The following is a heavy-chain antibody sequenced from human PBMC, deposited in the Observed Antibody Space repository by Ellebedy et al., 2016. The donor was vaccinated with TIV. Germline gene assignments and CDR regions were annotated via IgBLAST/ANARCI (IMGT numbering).Heavy chain of an antibody. CDR1: GGSISSSDRYW. CDR3: ARDLVAVADNWFDP. D-gene: IGHD6-19*01. V-gene: IGHV4-39*07. CDR2: ASYSVNT. Sequence: SETLSLTCTVSGGSISSSDRYWWGWIRQPPGKGLEWIGSASYSVNTYYNPSHKSRVTISLDTSKNQFSLRLTSVTAADTAVYYCARDLVAVADNWFDPWGQGTLVTVSS. J-gene: IGHJ5*02.